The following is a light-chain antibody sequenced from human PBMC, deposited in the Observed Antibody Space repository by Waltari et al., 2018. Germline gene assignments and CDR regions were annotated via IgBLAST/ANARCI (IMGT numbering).Light chain of an antibody. J-gene: IGKJ1*01. CDR3: QQLHSYPPT. Sequence: IQLTQSPSSLSASIGDRVTITCRASQGISSYLAWYQHTPGEAPNLLIYGASALQSGVPSRFSGSGSGTDFTLTISSLQPEDFTTYYCQQLHSYPPTFGQGTKVEIK. CDR1: QGISSY. CDR2: GAS. V-gene: IGKV1-9*01.